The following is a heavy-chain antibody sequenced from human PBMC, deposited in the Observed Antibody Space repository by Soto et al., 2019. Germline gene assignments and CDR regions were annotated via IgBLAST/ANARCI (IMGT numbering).Heavy chain of an antibody. V-gene: IGHV3-33*01. Sequence: QVQLVESGGGVVQPGRSLRLSCAASGFTFSSYGMHWVRQAPGKGLEWVAVIWYDGSNKYYADSVKGRFTISRDNSKKTLYLQLNSLRAEDTAVYYCARDRSGTLDDFDIWGQGTMVTVSS. CDR1: GFTFSSYG. CDR3: ARDRSGTLDDFDI. J-gene: IGHJ3*02. D-gene: IGHD3-10*01. CDR2: IWYDGSNK.